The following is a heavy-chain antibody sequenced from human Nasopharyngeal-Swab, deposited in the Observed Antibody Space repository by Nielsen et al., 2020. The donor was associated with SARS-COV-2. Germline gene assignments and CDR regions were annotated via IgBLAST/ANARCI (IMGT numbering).Heavy chain of an antibody. D-gene: IGHD3-10*01. Sequence: SETLSLTCTVSGDSNTTGDYYWSWIRQPPGKGLEWIAYIYHSGSTYYKPSLKSRLSISVDTSKNQFSLSLTSVTAADTAMYYCARYYVSGMFGMDVWGPGTAVTVSS. V-gene: IGHV4-30-4*01. CDR2: IYHSGST. CDR1: GDSNTTGDYY. J-gene: IGHJ6*02. CDR3: ARYYVSGMFGMDV.